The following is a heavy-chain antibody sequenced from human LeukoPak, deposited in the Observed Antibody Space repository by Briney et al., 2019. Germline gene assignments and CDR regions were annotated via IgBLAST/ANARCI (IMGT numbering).Heavy chain of an antibody. J-gene: IGHJ5*02. CDR1: GFTFSSYA. CDR2: ISGSGGST. Sequence: GGSLRLSCAASGFTFSSYAMSWVRQAPGKGLEWVLAISGSGGSTYYADSVKGRFTISRDNSKNTLYLQMNSLRAEDTAVYYCAKSLYGSGTNWFDPWGQGTLVTVSS. D-gene: IGHD3-10*01. CDR3: AKSLYGSGTNWFDP. V-gene: IGHV3-23*01.